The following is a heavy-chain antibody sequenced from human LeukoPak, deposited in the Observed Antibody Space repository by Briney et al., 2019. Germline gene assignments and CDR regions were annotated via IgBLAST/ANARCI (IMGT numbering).Heavy chain of an antibody. V-gene: IGHV3-30*18. CDR2: ISYDGSNK. J-gene: IGHJ4*02. CDR1: GFTFSSYG. CDR3: AKEVRRAYYGSGRRLDY. Sequence: GGSMRLSCAASGFTFSSYGMHWVRQAPGKGLEWVAVISYDGSNKYYADSVKGRFTISRDNSKNTLYLQMNSLRAEDTAVYYCAKEVRRAYYGSGRRLDYWGQGTLVTVSS. D-gene: IGHD3-10*01.